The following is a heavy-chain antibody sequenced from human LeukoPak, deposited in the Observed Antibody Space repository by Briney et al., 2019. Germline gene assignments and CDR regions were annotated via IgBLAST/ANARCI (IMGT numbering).Heavy chain of an antibody. CDR1: GGSISSSSYY. Sequence: AETLSLTCTVSGGSISSSSYYWGWIRQPPGKGLEWIGSIYYSGSTYYNPSLKSRVTISLDMFKNQFSLKLNSVTAADTAVYYCARHTSCYYDSSCYPRALGYWGQGTLVTVSS. CDR3: ARHTSCYYDSSCYPRALGY. D-gene: IGHD3-22*01. CDR2: IYYSGST. V-gene: IGHV4-39*01. J-gene: IGHJ4*02.